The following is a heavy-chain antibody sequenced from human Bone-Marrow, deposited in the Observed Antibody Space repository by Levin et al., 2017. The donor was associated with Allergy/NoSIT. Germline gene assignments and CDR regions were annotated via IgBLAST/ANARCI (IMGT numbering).Heavy chain of an antibody. Sequence: VASVKVSCKASGGSFSSYTINWVRQAPGQGLEWMGGITPIFGAANYAQKFQGRVTITADESTRTAYMELTSLRSGDTAVYYCARPGGVASNSGLDYWGQGTLVTVSS. J-gene: IGHJ4*02. CDR3: ARPGGVASNSGLDY. V-gene: IGHV1-69*13. D-gene: IGHD5-12*01. CDR2: ITPIFGAA. CDR1: GGSFSSYT.